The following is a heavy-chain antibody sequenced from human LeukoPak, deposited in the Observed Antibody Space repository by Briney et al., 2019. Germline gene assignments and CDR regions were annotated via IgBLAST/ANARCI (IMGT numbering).Heavy chain of an antibody. CDR1: GFTVSSNY. Sequence: SGGSLRLSCAASGFTVSSNYMSWVRQAPGKGLEWVSSISSSSSYIYYADSVKGRFTISRDNAKNSLYLQMNSLRAEDTAVYYCARRITMIVEEFDYWGQGTLVTVSS. D-gene: IGHD3-22*01. V-gene: IGHV3-21*01. CDR2: ISSSSSYI. J-gene: IGHJ4*02. CDR3: ARRITMIVEEFDY.